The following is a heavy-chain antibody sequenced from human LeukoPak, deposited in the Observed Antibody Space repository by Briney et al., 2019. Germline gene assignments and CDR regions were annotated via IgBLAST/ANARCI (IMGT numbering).Heavy chain of an antibody. D-gene: IGHD3-16*02. Sequence: SETLSLTCTVSGGSISSGSYYWSWIRQPAGKGLEWIGRIYTSGSTNYNSSLKSRVTISVDTSKNQFSLKLSSVTAADTAVYYCARLRLGELSLYQYYFDYWGQGTLVTVSS. J-gene: IGHJ4*02. CDR2: IYTSGST. V-gene: IGHV4-61*02. CDR1: GGSISSGSYY. CDR3: ARLRLGELSLYQYYFDY.